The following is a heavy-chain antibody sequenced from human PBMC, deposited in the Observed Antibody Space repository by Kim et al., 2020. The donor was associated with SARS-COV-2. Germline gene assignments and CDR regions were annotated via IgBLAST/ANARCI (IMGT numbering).Heavy chain of an antibody. CDR2: ISAYNGNT. CDR1: GYTFTSYG. J-gene: IGHJ6*02. Sequence: SVKVSCKASGYTFTSYGISWVRQAPGQGLEWMGWISAYNGNTNYAQKLQGRVTMTTDTSTSTAYMELRSLRSDDTAVYYCATDCSGGSCYSFGYYYGMDVWGQGTTVTVSS. CDR3: ATDCSGGSCYSFGYYYGMDV. V-gene: IGHV1-18*04. D-gene: IGHD2-15*01.